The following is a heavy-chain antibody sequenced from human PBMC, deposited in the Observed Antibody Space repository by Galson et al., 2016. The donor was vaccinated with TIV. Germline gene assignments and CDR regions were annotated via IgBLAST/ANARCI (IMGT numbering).Heavy chain of an antibody. CDR3: VRDYL. J-gene: IGHJ2*01. CDR1: GFTFSSYS. V-gene: IGHV3-66*02. Sequence: SLRLSCAAFGFTFSSYSMTWVRQAPGKGLEWVSVIYSDGNTYSADSVKGRFSISGDNSKNTLYLQLNTLTTEDTAVYYCVRDYLWGRGTLVTVSS. CDR2: IYSDGNT.